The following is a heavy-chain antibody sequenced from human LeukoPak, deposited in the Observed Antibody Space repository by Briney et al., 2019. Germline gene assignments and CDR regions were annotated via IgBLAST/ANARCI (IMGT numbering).Heavy chain of an antibody. CDR1: GYSFTSYS. J-gene: IGHJ4*02. D-gene: IGHD2-15*01. CDR3: ARPASGGRQPFDY. V-gene: IGHV5-51*01. CDR2: IYPGDSDT. Sequence: GESLKISCKGSGYSFTSYSIGWVRQMPGKGLDWMGIIYPGDSDTRYSPSFQGQVTISADKSISTAYLQWSSLKASDTAMYYCARPASGGRQPFDYWGQGTLVTVSS.